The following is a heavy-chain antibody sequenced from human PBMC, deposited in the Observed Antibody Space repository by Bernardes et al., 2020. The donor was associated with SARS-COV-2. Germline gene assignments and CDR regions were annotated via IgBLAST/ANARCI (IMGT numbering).Heavy chain of an antibody. CDR3: ARLAFYDSSGYFVGAFDI. Sequence: SETLSLTCTVSGGSIRSDYWSWIRQPPGQGLEWIGYISYSGITNYNPSLKSRVTISSDTSKNQFSLKLSSVTAADTAVYYCARLAFYDSSGYFVGAFDIWGQGTMVTVSS. D-gene: IGHD3-22*01. J-gene: IGHJ3*02. V-gene: IGHV4-59*01. CDR2: ISYSGIT. CDR1: GGSIRSDY.